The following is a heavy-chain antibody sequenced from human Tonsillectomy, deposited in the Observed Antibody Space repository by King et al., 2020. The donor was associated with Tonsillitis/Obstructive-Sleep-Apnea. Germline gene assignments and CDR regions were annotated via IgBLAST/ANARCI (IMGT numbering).Heavy chain of an antibody. Sequence: VQLVESGGLLLQPGGSLRLSCAASGFTFSTYAMSWVRQAPGKGLEWVSIISGSGATTYYAAPVKGRFTISRDNSKNTLYLQMTTLRAEDTAIYYCAKISSWEFLRYLDYWGQGTLVTVYS. D-gene: IGHD3-10*01. CDR2: ISGSGATT. CDR1: GFTFSTYA. J-gene: IGHJ4*02. V-gene: IGHV3-23*04. CDR3: AKISSWEFLRYLDY.